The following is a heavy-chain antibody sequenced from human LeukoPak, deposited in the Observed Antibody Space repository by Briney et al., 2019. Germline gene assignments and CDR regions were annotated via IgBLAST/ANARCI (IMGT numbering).Heavy chain of an antibody. J-gene: IGHJ4*02. V-gene: IGHV4-34*01. CDR1: GGSFSGYY. CDR2: INHSGST. D-gene: IGHD3-3*01. Sequence: SETLSLTCAVYGGSFSGYYWSWIRQPPGKGLEWIGEINHSGSTNYNPSLKSRVTISVDTSKNQFSLKLSSVTATDTAVYYCARSSATLGILWGQGTRVAVSS. CDR3: ARSSATLGIL.